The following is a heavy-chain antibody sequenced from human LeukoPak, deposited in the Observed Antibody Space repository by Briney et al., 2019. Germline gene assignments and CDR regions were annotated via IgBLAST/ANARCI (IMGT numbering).Heavy chain of an antibody. CDR2: IYYSGST. D-gene: IGHD2-8*01. CDR3: ARRMKNYFGMDF. Sequence: SETLSLTCTVSGGSMNNYYWTWIRQPPGKGLEWIGYIYYSGSTNYNPSLKSRVTISVDTSKNQFSLKLSSVTAADTAVYYCARRMKNYFGMDFWGQGTTVTVSS. CDR1: GGSMNNYY. J-gene: IGHJ6*02. V-gene: IGHV4-59*08.